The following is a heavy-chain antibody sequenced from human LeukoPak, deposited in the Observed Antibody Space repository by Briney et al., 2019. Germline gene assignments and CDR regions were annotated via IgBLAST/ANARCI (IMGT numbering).Heavy chain of an antibody. CDR3: AKGRSPVGYCSSTSCYKGGDAFDI. CDR1: GFTFSSYA. V-gene: IGHV3-23*01. D-gene: IGHD2-2*02. J-gene: IGHJ3*02. Sequence: GGSLRLSCAASGFTFSSYAMSWVRQAPGKGLEWVSAISGSGGSTYYTDSVKGRFTISRDNSKNTLYLQMNSLRAEDTAVYYCAKGRSPVGYCSSTSCYKGGDAFDIWGQGTMVTVSS. CDR2: ISGSGGST.